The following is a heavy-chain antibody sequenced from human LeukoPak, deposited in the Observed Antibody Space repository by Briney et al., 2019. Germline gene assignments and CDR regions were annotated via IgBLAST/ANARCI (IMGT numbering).Heavy chain of an antibody. V-gene: IGHV3-23*01. J-gene: IGHJ6*02. CDR3: AKEGALVAPGLYGMDV. D-gene: IGHD2-8*02. CDR2: ISGCGGST. CDR1: GFTFSSYA. Sequence: GGSLRLSCAASGFTFSSYAMSWVRQAPGKGVEWVSIISGCGGSTFYAHSLKGRFTISRDNSKNTLYLQMNTLRAEDTAVYYCAKEGALVAPGLYGMDVWGRGTTVTVSS.